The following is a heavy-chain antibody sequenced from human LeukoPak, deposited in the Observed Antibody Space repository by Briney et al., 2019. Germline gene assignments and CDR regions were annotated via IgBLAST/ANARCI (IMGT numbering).Heavy chain of an antibody. J-gene: IGHJ4*02. CDR2: IYSGGST. CDR1: GFTVSSNY. CDR3: AKGRIAAAGTPFDY. V-gene: IGHV3-66*01. Sequence: GGSLRLSCAVAGFTVSSNYMSWVRQAAGKGLEWVSVIYSGGSTYYADSVKGRFTISRHNSKNTLCLQMNSLRAEDTAVYYCAKGRIAAAGTPFDYWGQGTLVTASS. D-gene: IGHD6-13*01.